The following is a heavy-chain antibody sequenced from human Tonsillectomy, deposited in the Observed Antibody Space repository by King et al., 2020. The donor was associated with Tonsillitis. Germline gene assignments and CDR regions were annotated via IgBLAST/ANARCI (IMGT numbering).Heavy chain of an antibody. V-gene: IGHV2-26*01. D-gene: IGHD1-14*01. CDR3: ARFNRVFNWFDP. CDR2: IFSNDEK. Sequence: TLKESGPVLVKPTETLTLTCTVSGFSLSNARMGVSWIRQPPGKALEWLAHIFSNDEKSYSTSLKSRLTISKDTSKSQVVLTMNNMDPVDTATFYCARFNRVFNWFDPCGQATLVTVSS. CDR1: GFSLSNARMG. J-gene: IGHJ5*02.